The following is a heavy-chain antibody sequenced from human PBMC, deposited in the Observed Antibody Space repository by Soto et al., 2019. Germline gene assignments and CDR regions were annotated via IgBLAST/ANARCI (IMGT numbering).Heavy chain of an antibody. D-gene: IGHD2-15*01. CDR2: IYWDDDE. V-gene: IGHV2-5*02. J-gene: IGHJ6*02. Sequence: QITVKESGPTLVKPTQTLTLTSTFSGFSVSNSGVGVDWISQPPGKALEWLALIYWDDDERYRPSLRSRLTITKDTSKNQVVLTMTNVDPVDTATYFCTHKGGRGAGMDVWGQGTTVTVSS. CDR3: THKGGRGAGMDV. CDR1: GFSVSNSGVG.